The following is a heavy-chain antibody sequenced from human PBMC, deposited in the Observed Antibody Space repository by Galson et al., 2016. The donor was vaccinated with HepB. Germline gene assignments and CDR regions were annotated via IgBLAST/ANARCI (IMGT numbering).Heavy chain of an antibody. CDR3: STWGFTLGIDH. CDR2: ISDYGTNI. CDR1: GLTFSKYA. V-gene: IGHV3-30-3*02. Sequence: SLRLSCAMSGLTFSKYAMQWVRQAPGKGLEWVAVISDYGTNINYADAVKGRFTISRDNSEETPFLQMHSLKTEDTATYYCSTWGFTLGIDHWGRGIQVTVSS. D-gene: IGHD3-16*01. J-gene: IGHJ4*02.